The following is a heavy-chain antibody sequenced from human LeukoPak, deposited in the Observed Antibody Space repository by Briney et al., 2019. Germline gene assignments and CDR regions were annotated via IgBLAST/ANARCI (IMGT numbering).Heavy chain of an antibody. D-gene: IGHD3-22*01. V-gene: IGHV3-30*02. CDR2: IRYDGSNK. Sequence: GGSLRLSCAASGFTFSSYGMHWVRQAPGKGLEWVAFIRYDGSNKYYADSVKGRFTISRDNSKNTLYLQMNSLRAEDTAVYYCASAPYYYDSSGYPGAFDIWGQGTMVTVSS. CDR3: ASAPYYYDSSGYPGAFDI. J-gene: IGHJ3*02. CDR1: GFTFSSYG.